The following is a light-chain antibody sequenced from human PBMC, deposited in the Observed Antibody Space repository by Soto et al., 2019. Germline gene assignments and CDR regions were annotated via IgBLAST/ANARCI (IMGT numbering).Light chain of an antibody. CDR3: SSYAGSNYV. CDR1: SSDVGGYNY. CDR2: EVS. Sequence: QSVLTQPPSASGSPGQSVTISCTGTSSDVGGYNYVSWYQQHPGKAPKLMIYEVSKRPSGVPDRFSGSKSGNTASLTVSWLQAEDEADYYCSSYAGSNYVFGTG. J-gene: IGLJ1*01. V-gene: IGLV2-8*01.